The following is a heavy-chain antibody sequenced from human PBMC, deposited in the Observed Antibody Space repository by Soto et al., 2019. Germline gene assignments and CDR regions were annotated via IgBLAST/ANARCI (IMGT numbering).Heavy chain of an antibody. CDR3: VKTISGGFRAEYSQY. CDR2: INNNGAST. Sequence: PGGSLRLCCLASGFTFNKYAMHWVRQAPGKGLQYVSAINNNGASTYYIDSVKGRFTISRDNSMNTVYLQMSSLRVEDTAVYYCVKTISGGFRAEYSQYWGQGTLVTVSS. D-gene: IGHD1-26*01. J-gene: IGHJ1*01. CDR1: GFTFNKYA. V-gene: IGHV3-64D*06.